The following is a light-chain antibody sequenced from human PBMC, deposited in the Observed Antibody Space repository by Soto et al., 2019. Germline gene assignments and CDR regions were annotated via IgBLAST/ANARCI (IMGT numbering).Light chain of an antibody. CDR3: QQYTNTNNPWM. Sequence: DIHGTHSPATLSASVLDRVTITCWAIQTISTWMAWYQQKPGKAPKLLVYDASTLQSGVAARFSGSGSGTEFTLIISGLQPDDSATYYCQQYTNTNNPWMFGQGTKVDIK. CDR2: DAS. CDR1: QTISTW. J-gene: IGKJ1*01. V-gene: IGKV1-5*01.